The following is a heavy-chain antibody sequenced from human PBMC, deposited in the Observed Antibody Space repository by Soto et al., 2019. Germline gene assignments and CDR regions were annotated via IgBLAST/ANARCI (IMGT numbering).Heavy chain of an antibody. D-gene: IGHD2-15*01. CDR3: ARDRVVVVVAAMWV. V-gene: IGHV3-30-3*01. CDR1: GFTFSSYA. CDR2: ISYDGSNK. J-gene: IGHJ4*02. Sequence: GGSLRLSCAASGFTFSSYAMHWVRQAPGKGLEWVAVISYDGSNKYYADSVKGRFTISRDNSKNTLYLQMNSLRAEDTAVYYCARDRVVVVVAAMWVWGQGTLVTVSS.